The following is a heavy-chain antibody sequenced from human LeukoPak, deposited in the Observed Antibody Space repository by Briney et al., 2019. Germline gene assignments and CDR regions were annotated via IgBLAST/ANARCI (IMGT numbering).Heavy chain of an antibody. D-gene: IGHD2-21*01. CDR1: GYTFTYYY. Sequence: GASVKVSCKPSGYTFTYYYLYWVRQAPGQGLEWMGWINPNSGDTKSAQKFQGSVTMTRDTSISTAYMELSRLRSDDTAVFYCARGGVIDAFDFWGQGTMVTVSS. CDR3: ARGGVIDAFDF. CDR2: INPNSGDT. V-gene: IGHV1-2*02. J-gene: IGHJ3*01.